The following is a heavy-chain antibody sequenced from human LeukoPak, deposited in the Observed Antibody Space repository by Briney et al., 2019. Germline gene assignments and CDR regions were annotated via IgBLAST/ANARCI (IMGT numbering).Heavy chain of an antibody. CDR3: VNSLDGTGWWDFDC. J-gene: IGHJ4*02. Sequence: GKSLRLSCVAPGPTFSTYGMHWVRQAPGKGLEWVGVISYDGRNEHYSDSVKGRFTISRDNSKNTLYLQMNSLRAEDSAVYYCVNSLDGTGWWDFDCWGQGTLVTVSS. CDR1: GPTFSTYG. CDR2: ISYDGRNE. V-gene: IGHV3-30*18. D-gene: IGHD6-19*01.